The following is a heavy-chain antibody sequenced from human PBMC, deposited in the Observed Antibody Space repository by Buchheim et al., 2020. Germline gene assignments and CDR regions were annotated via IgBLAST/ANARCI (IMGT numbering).Heavy chain of an antibody. CDR1: GFTFSSYG. CDR3: AKTDRSSWFGYYYYGMDV. J-gene: IGHJ6*02. V-gene: IGHV3-30*18. Sequence: QVQLVESGGGVVQPGRSLRLSCAASGFTFSSYGMHWVRQAPGKGLEWVAVISYDGSNKYYADSVKGRFTISRDNSKNTLYLQMNSLSAEDTAVYYCAKTDRSSWFGYYYYGMDVWGQGTT. CDR2: ISYDGSNK. D-gene: IGHD6-13*01.